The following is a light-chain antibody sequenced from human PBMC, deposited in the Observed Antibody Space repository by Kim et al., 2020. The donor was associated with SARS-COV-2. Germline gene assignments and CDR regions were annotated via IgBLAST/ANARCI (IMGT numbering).Light chain of an antibody. V-gene: IGKV1-5*01. CDR1: QTLNNF. CDR2: DVS. Sequence: ASVRDIVTITCRASQTLNNFLAWYQQKPGKAPEVLIYDVSNLQTGVPSRFSGSGSGTEFSLTISSLQPDDFATYYCQQYNAYPLTFGGGTKVDIK. J-gene: IGKJ4*01. CDR3: QQYNAYPLT.